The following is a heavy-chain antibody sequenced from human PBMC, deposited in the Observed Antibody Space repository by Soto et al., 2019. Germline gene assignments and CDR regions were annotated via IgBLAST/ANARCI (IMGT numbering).Heavy chain of an antibody. CDR3: AKGPKAGYYDSGTFYSSVA. Sequence: ESLSLPCSVYCACFHGYYCSWIRHPPGKGLEWIGEINHSGSAKYNPTFKSLVSISVDTSKNQMSLQLISVSAADTAVYYCAKGPKAGYYDSGTFYSSVAWGHGTLVTGSS. CDR2: INHSGSA. D-gene: IGHD3-10*01. CDR1: CACFHGYY. J-gene: IGHJ5*01. V-gene: IGHV4-34*01.